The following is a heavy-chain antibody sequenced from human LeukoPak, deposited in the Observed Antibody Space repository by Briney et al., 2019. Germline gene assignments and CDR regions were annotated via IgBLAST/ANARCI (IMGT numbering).Heavy chain of an antibody. CDR3: AREPSSSAWLFDY. CDR1: GFTFGSYT. J-gene: IGHJ4*02. V-gene: IGHV3-21*01. CDR2: ISSSSSYI. D-gene: IGHD6-19*01. Sequence: GGSLRLSCAASGFTFGSYTMNWVRQAPGKGLEWVSSISSSSSYIYYADSMKGRFTISRDNAKNSLYLQLNSLTAEDTAVYYCAREPSSSAWLFDYWGQGTLVTVSS.